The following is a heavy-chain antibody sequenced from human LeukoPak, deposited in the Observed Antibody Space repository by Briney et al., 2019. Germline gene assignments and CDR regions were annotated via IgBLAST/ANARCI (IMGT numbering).Heavy chain of an antibody. D-gene: IGHD2-21*02. J-gene: IGHJ3*02. CDR3: ASIVVVTARYAFDI. V-gene: IGHV1-2*02. CDR1: GYTFTAYY. CDR2: INPNSGDT. Sequence: ASVKVSCKASGYTFTAYYIHWVRQAPGLGLEWMGWINPNSGDTNYAQKFQGRVTMTRDTSISTAYMELSRLRSDDTAVYYCASIVVVTARYAFDIWGQGTMVTVSS.